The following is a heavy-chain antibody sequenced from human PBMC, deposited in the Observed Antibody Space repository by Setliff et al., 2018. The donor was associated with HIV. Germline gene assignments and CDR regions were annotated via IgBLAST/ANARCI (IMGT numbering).Heavy chain of an antibody. CDR2: VSYTGTT. Sequence: SETLSLTCTASYATLSTAVYYWTWIRQPPGKGLEWIGFVSYTGTTRYSPSLRSRISISIDASKNKFSLQLSSVTAADTAVYYCASLYYISSWTSYFDSWGQGTLVTVSS. D-gene: IGHD3-10*01. CDR3: ASLYYISSWTSYFDS. V-gene: IGHV4-30-4*01. J-gene: IGHJ4*02. CDR1: YATLSTAVYY.